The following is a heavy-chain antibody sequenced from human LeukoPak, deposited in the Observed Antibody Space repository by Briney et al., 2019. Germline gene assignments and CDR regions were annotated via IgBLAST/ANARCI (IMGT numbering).Heavy chain of an antibody. V-gene: IGHV4-34*01. Sequence: SSETLSLTCAVYGGSFSTFYWSWIRQPPGKGLEWIGEINHSGSTNYNPSLKSRVTISVDTSKNQFSLKLSSVTAADTAVYYCGAGVLLVELTAYYYYMDVWGKGTTVTVSS. J-gene: IGHJ6*03. D-gene: IGHD3-16*01. CDR2: INHSGST. CDR1: GGSFSTFY. CDR3: GAGVLLVELTAYYYYMDV.